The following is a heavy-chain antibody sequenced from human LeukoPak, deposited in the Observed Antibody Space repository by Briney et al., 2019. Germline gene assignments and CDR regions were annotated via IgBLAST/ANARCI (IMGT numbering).Heavy chain of an antibody. J-gene: IGHJ6*02. CDR3: AKALGGYSGYDPYYYYGMDV. CDR2: ISYDGSNK. V-gene: IGHV3-30*18. Sequence: GRSLRLSCAASGFTFSSYGMHWVRQAPGKGLEWVAVISYDGSNKYYADSVKGRFTISRDNSKNTLYLQMNSLRAEDTAVYYCAKALGGYSGYDPYYYYGMDVWGQGTTVTVS. CDR1: GFTFSSYG. D-gene: IGHD5-12*01.